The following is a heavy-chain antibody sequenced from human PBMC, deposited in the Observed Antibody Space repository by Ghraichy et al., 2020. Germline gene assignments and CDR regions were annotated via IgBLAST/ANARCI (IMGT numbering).Heavy chain of an antibody. V-gene: IGHV1-69*13. CDR2: IIPIFGTA. CDR1: GGTFSSYA. CDR3: ALGYYDSSGYYY. D-gene: IGHD3-22*01. J-gene: IGHJ4*02. Sequence: SVKVSCKASGGTFSSYAISWVRQAPGQGLEWMGGIIPIFGTANYAQKFQGRVAITADESTSTAYMELSSLRSEDTAVYYCALGYYDSSGYYYWGQGTLVTVSS.